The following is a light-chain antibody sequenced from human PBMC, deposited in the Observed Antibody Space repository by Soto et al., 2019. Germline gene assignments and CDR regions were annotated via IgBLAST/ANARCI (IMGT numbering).Light chain of an antibody. J-gene: IGLJ2*01. CDR3: SSYTSSSIPVV. CDR2: DVS. CDR1: SSDVGGYNY. V-gene: IGLV2-14*01. Sequence: QSALTQSASVSGSPGQSITISCTGTSSDVGGYNYVSWYQQHPGKAPKLMIYDVSNRPSGVSNRFSGSKSGNTASLTISGLQAEDEADYYCSSYTSSSIPVVFGGGTKLTVL.